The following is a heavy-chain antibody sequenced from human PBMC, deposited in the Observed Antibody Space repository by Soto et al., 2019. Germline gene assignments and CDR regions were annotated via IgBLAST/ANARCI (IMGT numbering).Heavy chain of an antibody. D-gene: IGHD2-2*01. CDR1: GFSLSTSGLG. CDR2: IYWDDNK. CDR3: AHRRSTAYYDY. J-gene: IGHJ4*02. V-gene: IGHV2-5*02. Sequence: QITLKESGPTLVKPTQTLTLTCTFSGFSLSTSGLGVGWIRQPPGKALEWLAVIYWDDNKLYSPSLKSRLTITKDTSKNQVVLTMANMDPVDTATYYWAHRRSTAYYDYWGQGTLVTVSS.